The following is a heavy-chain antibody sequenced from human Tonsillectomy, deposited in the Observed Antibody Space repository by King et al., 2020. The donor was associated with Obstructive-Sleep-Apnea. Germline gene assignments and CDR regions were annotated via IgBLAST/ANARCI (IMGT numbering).Heavy chain of an antibody. V-gene: IGHV4-39*07. CDR1: GGSISSSSYN. CDR3: ARVRIAARASDI. J-gene: IGHJ3*02. Sequence: QLQLQESGPGLVKPSETLSLTCSVSGGSISSSSYNWGWFRQPPGKELEWIGSIYYRGSTYYMPSLESRVTISIDTSKNQFSLKLTSVTAADTGVYYCARVRIAARASDIWGQGTMVTVSS. D-gene: IGHD6-13*01. CDR2: IYYRGST.